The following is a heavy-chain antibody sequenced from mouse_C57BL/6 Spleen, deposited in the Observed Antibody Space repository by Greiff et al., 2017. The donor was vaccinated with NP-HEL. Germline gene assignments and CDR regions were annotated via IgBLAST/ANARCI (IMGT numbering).Heavy chain of an antibody. Sequence: QVQLKQPGAELVKPGASVKVSCKASGYTFTSYWMHWVKQRPGQGLEWIGRIHPSDSDTNYNQKFKGKATLTVDKSSSTAYMQLSSLTSEDSAVYYCAIYSPHYYAMDYWGQGTSVTVSS. CDR3: AIYSPHYYAMDY. CDR2: IHPSDSDT. J-gene: IGHJ4*01. CDR1: GYTFTSYW. D-gene: IGHD2-12*01. V-gene: IGHV1-74*01.